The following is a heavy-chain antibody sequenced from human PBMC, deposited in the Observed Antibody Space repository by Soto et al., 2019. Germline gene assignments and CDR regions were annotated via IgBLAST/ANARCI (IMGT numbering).Heavy chain of an antibody. Sequence: LRLSCAASGLDFSSEVMCWVRQAPGKGLEWVSSISGSGRTIYHADFMRGRFAISRDNSKNSLYLQLNNLRVDDTAVYYCAKVGPSYYYGMDVWGQGTTVTVSS. CDR3: AKVGPSYYYGMDV. D-gene: IGHD1-26*01. V-gene: IGHV3-23*01. CDR1: GLDFSSEV. J-gene: IGHJ6*02. CDR2: ISGSGRTI.